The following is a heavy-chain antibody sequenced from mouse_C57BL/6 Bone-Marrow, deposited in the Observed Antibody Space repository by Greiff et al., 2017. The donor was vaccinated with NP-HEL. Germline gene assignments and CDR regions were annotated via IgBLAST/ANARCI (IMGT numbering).Heavy chain of an antibody. CDR1: GYSFTGYY. V-gene: IGHV1-42*01. Sequence: VQLQQSGPELVKPGASVKISCKASGYSFTGYYMNWVKQSPEKSLEWIGEINPSTGGTTYNQKFKAKATLTVDKSSSTAYMQLKSLTSEDSAVYYCARFYYGNYDWYFDVWGTGTTVTVSS. J-gene: IGHJ1*03. CDR3: ARFYYGNYDWYFDV. CDR2: INPSTGGT. D-gene: IGHD2-1*01.